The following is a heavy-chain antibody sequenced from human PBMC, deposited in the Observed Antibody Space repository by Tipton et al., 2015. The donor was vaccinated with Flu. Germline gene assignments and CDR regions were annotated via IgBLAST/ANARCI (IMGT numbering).Heavy chain of an antibody. CDR2: INHGGST. CDR1: GGSFSGYY. D-gene: IGHD3-22*01. CDR3: AGVSPRRITAIVVTMLPEGYFDY. V-gene: IGHV4-34*01. Sequence: TLSLTCAVNGGSFSGYYWSWIRQPPGKGLEWIGEINHGGSTNYNKSLKSRVTMSVDTSMNQFSLKVTSVTAADTAVYYCAGVSPRRITAIVVTMLPEGYFDYWGQGSLVSVSS. J-gene: IGHJ4*02.